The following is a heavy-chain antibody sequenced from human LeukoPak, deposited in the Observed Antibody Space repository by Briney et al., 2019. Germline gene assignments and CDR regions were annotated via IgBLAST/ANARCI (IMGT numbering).Heavy chain of an antibody. D-gene: IGHD5-12*01. CDR1: GYTFTSYG. Sequence: GASVKVSCKASGYTFTSYGISWVRQAPGQGLEWMGWISAYNGNTNYAQKLQGRVTMTTDTSTSTAYMELRGLRSDDTAVYYCARDLRGYSGYDKYYYYGMDVWGQGTTVTVSS. CDR3: ARDLRGYSGYDKYYYYGMDV. V-gene: IGHV1-18*01. J-gene: IGHJ6*02. CDR2: ISAYNGNT.